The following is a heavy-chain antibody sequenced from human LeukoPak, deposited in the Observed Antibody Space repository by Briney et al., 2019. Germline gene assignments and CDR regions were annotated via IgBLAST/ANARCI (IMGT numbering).Heavy chain of an antibody. CDR2: ISSSSSYI. CDR3: ARDGYYCSSTSCPAGAFDI. CDR1: GFTFSSYR. J-gene: IGHJ3*02. D-gene: IGHD2-2*01. V-gene: IGHV3-21*01. Sequence: PGGSLRLSCAASGFTFSSYRMNWVRQAPGKGLEWVSSISSSSSYIYYADSVKGRFTISRDNAKNSLYLQMNGLSAEDTAVYYCARDGYYCSSTSCPAGAFDIWGQGTMVTVSS.